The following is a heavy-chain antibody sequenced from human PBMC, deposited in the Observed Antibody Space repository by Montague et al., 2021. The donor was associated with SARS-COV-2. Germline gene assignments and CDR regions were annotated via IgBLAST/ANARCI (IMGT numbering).Heavy chain of an antibody. CDR2: TYPGDSDT. CDR3: ARCSNYDILTGTNYYYYYMDV. CDR1: GYSFTSYW. J-gene: IGHJ6*03. V-gene: IGHV5-51*01. Sequence: QSGAEVKKPGESLKISCKGSGYSFTSYWIGWVRQMPRKGLEWMGITYPGDSDTRYSPSFQGQVTISADKSISTAYLQWSSLKASDTAMYYCARCSNYDILTGTNYYYYYMDVWGKGTTVTVSS. D-gene: IGHD3-9*01.